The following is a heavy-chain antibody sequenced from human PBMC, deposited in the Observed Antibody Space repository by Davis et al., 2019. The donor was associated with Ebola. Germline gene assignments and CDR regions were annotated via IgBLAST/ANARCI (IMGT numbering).Heavy chain of an antibody. CDR2: ISGSGGST. CDR3: AKLNTVTTWPVVGY. Sequence: GGSLRLSCAASGFTFSSYWMSWVRQAPGKGLEWVSAISGSGGSTYYADSVKGRFTISRDNSKNTLYLQMNSLRAEDTAVYYCAKLNTVTTWPVVGYWGQGTLVTVSS. J-gene: IGHJ4*02. D-gene: IGHD4-11*01. V-gene: IGHV3-23*01. CDR1: GFTFSSYW.